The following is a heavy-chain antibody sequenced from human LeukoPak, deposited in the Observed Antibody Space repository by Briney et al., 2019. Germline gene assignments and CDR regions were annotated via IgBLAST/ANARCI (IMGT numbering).Heavy chain of an antibody. CDR1: GHTFTSYG. V-gene: IGHV1-18*01. J-gene: IGHJ3*02. Sequence: EASVKVSCKASGHTFTSYGISWVRQAPGQGLEWMGWISAYNGNTNYAQKLQGRVTMTTDTSTSTAYMELRSLRSDDTAVYYCASPRVFYDAFDIWGQGTMVTVSS. D-gene: IGHD2-8*01. CDR3: ASPRVFYDAFDI. CDR2: ISAYNGNT.